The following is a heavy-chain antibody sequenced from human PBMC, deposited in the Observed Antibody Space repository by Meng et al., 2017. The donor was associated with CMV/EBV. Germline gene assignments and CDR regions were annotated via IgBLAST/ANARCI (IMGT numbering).Heavy chain of an antibody. CDR1: GFTFSNAW. V-gene: IGHV3-15*01. Sequence: GGSLRLSCAASGFTFSNAWMSWVRQAPGKGLEWVGRIKSKTDGGTTDYAAPVKGRFTISRDDSKNTLYLQMNSLKTEDTAVYYCTTDTVTTVTTSPMRYYYYYGMDVWGQGTTVTVSS. D-gene: IGHD4-11*01. CDR2: IKSKTDGGTT. CDR3: TTDTVTTVTTSPMRYYYYYGMDV. J-gene: IGHJ6*02.